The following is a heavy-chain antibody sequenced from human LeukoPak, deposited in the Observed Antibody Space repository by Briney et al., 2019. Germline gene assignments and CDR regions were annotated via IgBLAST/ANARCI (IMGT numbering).Heavy chain of an antibody. D-gene: IGHD4-17*01. CDR2: IRSKAYGGTT. J-gene: IGHJ4*02. Sequence: GGSLRLSCTASGFTFGDYAMSWFRQAPGKGLGWVGFIRSKAYGGTTEYAASVKGRFTISRDDSESIAYLQMNSLKTEDTAVYYCTRDLDYGDYGFDYWGQGTLVTVSS. V-gene: IGHV3-49*03. CDR1: GFTFGDYA. CDR3: TRDLDYGDYGFDY.